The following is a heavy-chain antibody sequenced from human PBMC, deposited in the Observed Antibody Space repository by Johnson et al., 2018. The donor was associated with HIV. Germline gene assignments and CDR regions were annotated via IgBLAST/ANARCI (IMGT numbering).Heavy chain of an antibody. CDR3: AKNSAAFDI. V-gene: IGHV3-30*04. Sequence: QMQLVESGGGLVQPGGSLRLSCAASGFTFSSYAMHWVRQAPGKGLEWVAVISYDGSNKYYADSVKGRFTISRDNSKNTLYLQMNSLRAEDTAVYYCAKNSAAFDIWGQGTMVTVSS. CDR2: ISYDGSNK. J-gene: IGHJ3*02. D-gene: IGHD2/OR15-2a*01. CDR1: GFTFSSYA.